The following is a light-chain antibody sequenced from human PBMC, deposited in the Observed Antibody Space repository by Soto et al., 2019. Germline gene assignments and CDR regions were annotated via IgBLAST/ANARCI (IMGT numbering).Light chain of an antibody. CDR3: GAYTSNSAHV. J-gene: IGLJ1*01. Sequence: QAVVTQPRSVSGSPGQSVTISCTGTSSDVGGFNSVSWYQQHPGKAPKLMIYEVINRPSGISDRFSGSASGNTASLTISRLQAEDEADYYCGAYTSNSAHVFGTGTKVTVL. CDR2: EVI. V-gene: IGLV2-14*01. CDR1: SSDVGGFNS.